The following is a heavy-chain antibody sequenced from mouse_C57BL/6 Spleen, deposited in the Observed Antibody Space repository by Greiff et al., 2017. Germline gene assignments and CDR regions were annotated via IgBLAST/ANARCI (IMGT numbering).Heavy chain of an antibody. CDR1: GYAFSSYW. Sequence: QVQLQQSGAELVKPGASVKISCKASGYAFSSYWMNWVKQRPGKGLELIGQIYPGDGDTNYNGKFKGKATLTADKSSSTAYMQLSSLTSEDSAVYFCARSQSLYYGSSYGWYFDVWGTGTTVTVSS. CDR3: ARSQSLYYGSSYGWYFDV. V-gene: IGHV1-80*01. CDR2: IYPGDGDT. J-gene: IGHJ1*03. D-gene: IGHD1-1*01.